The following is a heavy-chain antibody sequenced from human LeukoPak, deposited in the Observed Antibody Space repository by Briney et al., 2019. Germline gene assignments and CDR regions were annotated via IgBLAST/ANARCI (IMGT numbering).Heavy chain of an antibody. J-gene: IGHJ4*02. CDR1: GFTFTNYW. D-gene: IGHD1-1*01. CDR2: LPPDELDI. V-gene: IGHV3-74*01. CDR3: AKDWNDVPLSVY. Sequence: GGSLRLSCAASGFTFTNYWMHWVRQAPGMGLVWVSRLPPDELDIIYADSVKGRFTVSRDNAKNTVYLQMNNLRAEDTAVYYCAKDWNDVPLSVYWGQGTLVTVSS.